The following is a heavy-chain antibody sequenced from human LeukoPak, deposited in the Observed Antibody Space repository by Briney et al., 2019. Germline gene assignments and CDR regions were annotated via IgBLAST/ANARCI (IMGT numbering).Heavy chain of an antibody. CDR3: ARRRMVRGFSIDY. CDR2: INHSGST. D-gene: IGHD3-10*01. CDR1: GGSSIGYY. Sequence: SETLSLTCAVYGGSSIGYYWSWIRQPPGKGLEWIGEINHSGSTNYNPSLKSRVTISVDTSKNQFSLKLSSVTAADTAVYYCARRRMVRGFSIDYWGQGTLVTVSS. J-gene: IGHJ4*02. V-gene: IGHV4-34*01.